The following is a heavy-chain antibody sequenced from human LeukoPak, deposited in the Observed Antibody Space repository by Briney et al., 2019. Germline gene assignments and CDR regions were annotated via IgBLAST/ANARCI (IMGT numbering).Heavy chain of an antibody. CDR1: GGSISSHY. Sequence: PSETLSLTCTVLGGSISSHYWSWIRQPPGKGLEWIGYMYDSVRTKDNPSLKSRVTLSADTSKNQFSLRLSSVTAADTAVYYCATIKRGNIYGYFDFWGQGILVTVSS. V-gene: IGHV4-59*11. CDR2: MYDSVRT. D-gene: IGHD5-18*01. CDR3: ATIKRGNIYGYFDF. J-gene: IGHJ4*02.